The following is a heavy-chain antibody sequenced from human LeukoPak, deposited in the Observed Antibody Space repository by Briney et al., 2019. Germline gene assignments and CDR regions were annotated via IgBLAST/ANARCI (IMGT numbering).Heavy chain of an antibody. Sequence: GGSLRLSCAASGFTYSSFSMNWVRQAPGKGLEWVSSISSSSSYIYYADSVEGRFTVSRDNARRSLYLQINSLRAEDTAVYYCSRDLGGFGDYNFLSGSDYWGQGALVTVSS. D-gene: IGHD3-3*01. V-gene: IGHV3-21*01. CDR1: GFTYSSFS. CDR2: ISSSSSYI. J-gene: IGHJ4*02. CDR3: SRDLGGFGDYNFLSGSDY.